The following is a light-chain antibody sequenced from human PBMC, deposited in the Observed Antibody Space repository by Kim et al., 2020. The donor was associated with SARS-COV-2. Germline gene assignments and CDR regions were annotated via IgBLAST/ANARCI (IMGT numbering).Light chain of an antibody. CDR1: SSNIGSYY. Sequence: GQRVTISCSGSSSNIGSYYVYWYQQHPGTAPKLLIYRNNQRPSGVPDRFSGSKSGTSASLAISGLRSEDEADYYCAAWDDSLSGPVFGGGTQLTVL. J-gene: IGLJ2*01. CDR3: AAWDDSLSGPV. V-gene: IGLV1-47*01. CDR2: RNN.